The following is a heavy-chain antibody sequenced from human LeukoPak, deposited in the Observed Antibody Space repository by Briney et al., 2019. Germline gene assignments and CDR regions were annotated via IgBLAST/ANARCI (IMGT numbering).Heavy chain of an antibody. CDR3: AYFGGSGSYTFDY. J-gene: IGHJ4*02. D-gene: IGHD3-10*01. V-gene: IGHV3-53*01. CDR1: GFTFSSYA. CDR2: IYSGGST. Sequence: AGGSLRLSCAASGFTFSSYAMSWVRQAPGKGLEWVSVIYSGGSTYYADSVKGRFTISRDNSKNTLYLQMNSLRAEDTAVYYCAYFGGSGSYTFDYWGQGTLVTVSS.